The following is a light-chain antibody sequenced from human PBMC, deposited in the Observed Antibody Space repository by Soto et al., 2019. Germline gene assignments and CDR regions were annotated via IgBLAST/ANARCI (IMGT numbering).Light chain of an antibody. J-gene: IGKJ4*01. CDR2: SAS. Sequence: EIVLTQSPATLSLSPGERATLSCRASQSVSSYLAWYQQKPGQAPRLLIYSASSRATGIPDRFSGSGSGTDFTFTISRLEPEDSAVYYCQQYGNSVTFGGGTKVDI. CDR3: QQYGNSVT. V-gene: IGKV3-20*01. CDR1: QSVSSY.